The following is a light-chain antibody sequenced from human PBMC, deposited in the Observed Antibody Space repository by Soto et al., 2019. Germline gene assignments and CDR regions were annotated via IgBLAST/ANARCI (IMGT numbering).Light chain of an antibody. V-gene: IGLV1-40*01. Sequence: VLTRAVSVKGVAGGRVRIFSNRSSSNIGAGYDVHWYQQLPGTAPKILIYGNTNRPSGVPDRFSGSKSGTSASLAITGLQAEDEADYYCQSYDSSLSFNYAFGTVTKVTVL. CDR2: GNT. CDR1: SSNIGAGYD. CDR3: QSYDSSLSFNYA. J-gene: IGLJ1*01.